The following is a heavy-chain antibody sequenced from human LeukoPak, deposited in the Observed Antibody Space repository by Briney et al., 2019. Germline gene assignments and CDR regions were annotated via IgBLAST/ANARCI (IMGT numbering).Heavy chain of an antibody. CDR2: IYYRGST. Sequence: SETLSLTCTVSGDSVSSGSYYWSWIRQPPGKGLEWIGYIYYRGSTNYNPSLKSRVTISVDTSKNQFSLKLSSVTAADTAVYYCARLRGYSSVHYYSDYWGQGPLVTVSS. V-gene: IGHV4-61*01. CDR3: ARLRGYSSVHYYSDY. CDR1: GDSVSSGSYY. D-gene: IGHD3-22*01. J-gene: IGHJ4*02.